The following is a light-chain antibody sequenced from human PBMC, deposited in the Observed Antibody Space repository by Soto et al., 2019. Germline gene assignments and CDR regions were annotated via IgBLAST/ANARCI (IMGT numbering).Light chain of an antibody. V-gene: IGKV1-5*01. J-gene: IGKJ4*01. CDR1: QSLSRW. Sequence: DIQMTQSPSTLSASVGDRVTITCRASQSLSRWLAWYQQKPGKVPSLLIYDVSNLQRGVPSRFSGSGSGTEFTLTIPGLQPDDFATYYCQQYSSYPLTFGGGTKVELK. CDR2: DVS. CDR3: QQYSSYPLT.